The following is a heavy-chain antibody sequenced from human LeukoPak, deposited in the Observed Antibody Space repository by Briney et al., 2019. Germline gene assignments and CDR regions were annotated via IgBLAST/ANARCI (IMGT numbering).Heavy chain of an antibody. CDR2: MNPNSGNT. CDR1: GYTFTIYD. V-gene: IGHV1-8*01. Sequence: ASVKVSCTASGYTFTIYDINWVRQATGQGLEWMGWMNPNSGNTGYAQKFQGRVTITRNTSISTAYMELSSLRSEDTAVYYCARVSGSVYDSRNDWGQGTLVTVSS. CDR3: ARVSGSVYDSRND. D-gene: IGHD5/OR15-5a*01. J-gene: IGHJ4*02.